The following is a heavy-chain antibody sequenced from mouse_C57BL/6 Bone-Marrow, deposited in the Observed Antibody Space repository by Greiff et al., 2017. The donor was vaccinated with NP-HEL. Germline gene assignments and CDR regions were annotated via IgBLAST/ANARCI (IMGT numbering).Heavy chain of an antibody. CDR1: GYTFTGYW. V-gene: IGHV1-9*01. D-gene: IGHD1-1*02. CDR2: ILPGSGST. CDR3: AKGGGPAWFAH. Sequence: QVQLQQSGAELMKPGASVKLSCKATGYTFTGYWIEWVKQRPGHGLEWIGDILPGSGSTYYNEKFKGMATFTADTSSITAYMPLSSLTTEDSAIYYCAKGGGPAWFAHWGQGTLVTVSA. J-gene: IGHJ3*01.